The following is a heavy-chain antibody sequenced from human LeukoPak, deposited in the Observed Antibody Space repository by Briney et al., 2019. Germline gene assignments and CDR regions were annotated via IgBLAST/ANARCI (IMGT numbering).Heavy chain of an antibody. CDR2: IWYEGSNK. V-gene: IGHV3-33*01. CDR3: ASATRAAAGTGPPDY. CDR1: GFTFSSYG. D-gene: IGHD6-13*01. Sequence: GSLRLSCAASGFTFSSYGMHWVRQAAGKGLEWVAVIWYEGSNKYYADSVKGRFTISRDNSKNTLYLQMNSLRAEDTAVYYCASATRAAAGTGPPDYWGQGTLVTVSS. J-gene: IGHJ4*02.